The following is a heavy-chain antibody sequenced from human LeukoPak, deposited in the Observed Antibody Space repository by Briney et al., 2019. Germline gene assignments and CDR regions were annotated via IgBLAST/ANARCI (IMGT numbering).Heavy chain of an antibody. V-gene: IGHV1-2*02. Sequence: GASVKVSCKASGYTFTNYGISWVRQAPGQGFEWMGWINPNSGGTNYAQKFQGRVTMTRDTSISTAYMELSRLRSDDTAVYYCARLPHFGAAGTGNAFDIWGQGTMVTVSS. D-gene: IGHD6-13*01. CDR3: ARLPHFGAAGTGNAFDI. CDR1: GYTFTNYG. J-gene: IGHJ3*02. CDR2: INPNSGGT.